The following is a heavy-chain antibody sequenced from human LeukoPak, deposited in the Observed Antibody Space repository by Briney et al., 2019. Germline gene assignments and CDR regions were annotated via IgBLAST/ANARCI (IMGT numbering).Heavy chain of an antibody. CDR3: ATDATRRGYSGYDHFDY. CDR1: GYTLTELS. Sequence: SVKVSCKVSGYTLTELSMHWVRQAPGKGLEWMGGFDPEDGETIYAQKFQGRVTMTEDTSTDTAYMELSSLRSEDTAVYYCATDATRRGYSGYDHFDYWGQGTLVTVSS. J-gene: IGHJ4*02. D-gene: IGHD5-12*01. CDR2: FDPEDGET. V-gene: IGHV1-24*01.